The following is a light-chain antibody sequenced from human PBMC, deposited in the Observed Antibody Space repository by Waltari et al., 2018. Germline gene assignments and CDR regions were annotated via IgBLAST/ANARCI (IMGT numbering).Light chain of an antibody. CDR3: SSRELSGHVV. Sequence: CQGDILRTYYGNWCRQKPGQAPELVIYGKNNRPSGIPDRFSASSSENTASLIITGAQAEDEADCSSRELSGHVVFGGGTRLTVL. V-gene: IGLV3-19*01. CDR1: ILRTYY. CDR2: GKN. J-gene: IGLJ2*01.